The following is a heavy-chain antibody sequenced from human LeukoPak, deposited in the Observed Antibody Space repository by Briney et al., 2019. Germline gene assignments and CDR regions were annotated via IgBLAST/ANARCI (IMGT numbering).Heavy chain of an antibody. V-gene: IGHV3-7*01. J-gene: IGHJ4*02. CDR2: IKPDGSDE. Sequence: PGGSLRLSCAASGFAFSSYYMNWVRQAPGKGLEWVANIKPDGSDENYVDSVGGRFTISRDNAKNSVYLQMNSLRADDTALYYCVRGHYADYTSQGTLVTVSS. CDR1: GFAFSSYY. CDR3: VRGHYADY.